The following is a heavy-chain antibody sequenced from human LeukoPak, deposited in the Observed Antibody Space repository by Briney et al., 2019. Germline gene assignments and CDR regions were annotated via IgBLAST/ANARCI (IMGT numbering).Heavy chain of an antibody. V-gene: IGHV4-39*07. CDR3: ARAGSYVVLY. D-gene: IGHD1-26*01. Sequence: SETLSLTCTVSGGSISSSSYYWGWIRQPPGKGLEWIGSIYYSGSTYYDPSLKSRVTISADTSKNQFSLKLSSVTAADTAVYYCARAGSYVVLYWGQGTLVTVSS. CDR2: IYYSGST. CDR1: GGSISSSSYY. J-gene: IGHJ4*02.